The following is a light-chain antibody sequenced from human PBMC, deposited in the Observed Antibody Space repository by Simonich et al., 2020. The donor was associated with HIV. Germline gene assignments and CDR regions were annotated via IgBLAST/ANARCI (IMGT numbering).Light chain of an antibody. CDR3: QQYNNYSPT. CDR1: QSVSTT. CDR2: GAS. Sequence: EIVMTQSPATLSVSPGERATLSCRASQSVSTTLAWYQQKPGQAPRLLICGASTRATGMSARFSGSGSGTEFTLTISSLQPDDFATYYCQQYNNYSPTFGQGTKVEIK. J-gene: IGKJ1*01. V-gene: IGKV3-15*01.